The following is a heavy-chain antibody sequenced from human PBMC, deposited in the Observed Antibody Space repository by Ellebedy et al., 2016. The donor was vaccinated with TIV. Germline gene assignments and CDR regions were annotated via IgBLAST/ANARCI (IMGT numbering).Heavy chain of an antibody. CDR1: GYTFTSYY. CDR3: ARDLIVGSSSPYYNGMDV. J-gene: IGHJ6*02. D-gene: IGHD1-26*01. CDR2: IDPSGGST. Sequence: AASVKVSCKASGYTFTSYYMHWVRQAPGQGLEWMGVIDPSGGSTDYAQKFQGRVTMTRDTSTSTVYMELSSLRSDDTAVYYCARDLIVGSSSPYYNGMDVWGQGTTVTVSS. V-gene: IGHV1-46*01.